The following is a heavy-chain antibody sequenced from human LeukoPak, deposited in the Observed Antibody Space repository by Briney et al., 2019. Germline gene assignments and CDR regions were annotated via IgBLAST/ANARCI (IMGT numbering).Heavy chain of an antibody. V-gene: IGHV4-59*08. J-gene: IGHJ4*02. CDR1: GGSISNYY. CDR2: IYYTGST. D-gene: IGHD3-10*01. CDR3: ARRYYYGSGSWLFDF. Sequence: SETLSLTCTVSGGSISNYYWSWIRQPPGKGLEWIGYIYYTGSTNYNPSLKSRVTISVDTSKNQFSLKLSSVTAADTAVYYCARRYYYGSGSWLFDFWGQGTLVTVSS.